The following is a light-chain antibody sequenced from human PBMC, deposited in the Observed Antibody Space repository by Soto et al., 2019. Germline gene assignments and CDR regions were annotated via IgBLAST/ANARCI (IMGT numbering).Light chain of an antibody. Sequence: QSALTQPASVSGSPGQSITISCTGTSSDIGGYNYVSWYQQHPGKAPILMIYEVSNRPSGVSNRFSGSKSGNTASLTISGLQAEDEADYYCSSYTSSNTGVFGTGTKVTVL. V-gene: IGLV2-14*01. CDR2: EVS. J-gene: IGLJ1*01. CDR1: SSDIGGYNY. CDR3: SSYTSSNTGV.